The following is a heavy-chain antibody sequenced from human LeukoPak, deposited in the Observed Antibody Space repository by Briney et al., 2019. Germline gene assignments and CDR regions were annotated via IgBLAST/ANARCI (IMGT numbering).Heavy chain of an antibody. J-gene: IGHJ4*02. CDR2: INKDATAK. V-gene: IGHV3-7*03. CDR1: GFTFSSYA. CDR3: AREDWFHFDY. D-gene: IGHD3-10*01. Sequence: GSLRLSCAASGFTFSSYAMHWVRQAPGKGLEWVANINKDATAKYYVDSVKGRFTISRDNAKNSLYLQMNGLRAEDTAVYYCAREDWFHFDYWGQGTLVTVSS.